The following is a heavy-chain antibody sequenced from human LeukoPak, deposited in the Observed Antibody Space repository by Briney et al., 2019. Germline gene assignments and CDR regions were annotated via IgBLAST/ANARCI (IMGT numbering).Heavy chain of an antibody. CDR1: GGSFSGYY. D-gene: IGHD5-12*01. J-gene: IGHJ4*03. CDR3: ARELNSGYKWDY. Sequence: PSETLSLTCAVYGGSFSGYYWSWIRQPPGKGLEWIGEINHSGSTNYNPSLKSRVTISVDTSKNQFSLKLSSVTAADTAVYYCARELNSGYKWDYWGQGTLVTVSS. V-gene: IGHV4-34*01. CDR2: INHSGST.